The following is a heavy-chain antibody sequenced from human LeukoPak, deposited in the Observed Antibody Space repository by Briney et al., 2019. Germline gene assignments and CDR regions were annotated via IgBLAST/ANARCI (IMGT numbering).Heavy chain of an antibody. Sequence: EASVKVSRTTSGGTFSSYAISWVRQAPAQGLEWMGGISPIFGRANYAQQFQGRVTITADESTSTAYMELSSLGSEVTAVYYCARGRGGFGEFRVYYCDCWVQATHISVSS. CDR2: ISPIFGRA. D-gene: IGHD3-10*01. V-gene: IGHV1-69*01. CDR1: GGTFSSYA. J-gene: IGHJ4*02. CDR3: ARGRGGFGEFRVYYCDC.